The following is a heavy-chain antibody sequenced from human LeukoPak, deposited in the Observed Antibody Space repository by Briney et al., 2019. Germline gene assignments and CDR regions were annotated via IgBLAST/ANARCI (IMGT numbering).Heavy chain of an antibody. CDR1: GFTFSSYG. D-gene: IGHD6-19*01. J-gene: IGHJ4*02. CDR2: ISYDGSNK. Sequence: GGSLRLSCAASGFTFSSYGMHWVRQAPGKGLEWVAVISYDGSNKYYADSVKGRFTISRDNSKNTLYLQMNSLRAEDTAVYYCAKASSGWYERPVDYWGQGTLVTVSS. CDR3: AKASSGWYERPVDY. V-gene: IGHV3-30*18.